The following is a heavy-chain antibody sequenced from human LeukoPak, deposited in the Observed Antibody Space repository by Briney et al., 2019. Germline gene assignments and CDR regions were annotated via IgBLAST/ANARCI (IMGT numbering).Heavy chain of an antibody. J-gene: IGHJ6*03. CDR1: GFTFSSYG. CDR2: IRYDGSNK. D-gene: IGHD1-14*01. CDR3: AKSGGAYYYYYMDV. Sequence: PGGSLRLSCAASGFTFSSYGMHWVRQAPGKGLEWVAFIRYDGSNKYYADSVKGRFTISRDNSKNTLYLQMNSLRAEDTAVYYCAKSGGAYYYYYMDVWGKGTTVTVSS. V-gene: IGHV3-30*02.